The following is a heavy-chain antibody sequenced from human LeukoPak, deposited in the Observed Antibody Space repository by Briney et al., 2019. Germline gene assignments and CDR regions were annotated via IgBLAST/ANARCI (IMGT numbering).Heavy chain of an antibody. CDR2: IWYDGSNK. CDR3: ARKTANWFDP. CDR1: GFTFSSYG. V-gene: IGHV3-33*01. Sequence: GRSLRLSCAASGFTFSSYGMHWVRQAPGKGLEWVAVIWYDGSNKYYADSVKGRFTISRDNSKNTLYLQMNSLRAEDTAVYCCARKTANWFDPWGQGTLVTVSS. J-gene: IGHJ5*02.